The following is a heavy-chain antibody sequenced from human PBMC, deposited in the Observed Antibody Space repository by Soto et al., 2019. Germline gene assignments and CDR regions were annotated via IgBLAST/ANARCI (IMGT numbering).Heavy chain of an antibody. J-gene: IGHJ3*01. CDR1: GFTLSMSA. V-gene: IGHV3-23*01. D-gene: IGHD3-16*02. Sequence: VQLMESGGGLVQPGGSLRLSCASSGFTLSMSAVNWVRQAPGKGLEWVSYISDSGDRTYYADSVKGRFTISRDGSKNPVALQMASLRAEDTAVYSCAKERCMIVKAGDAFDVWGQGATVTVSS. CDR3: AKERCMIVKAGDAFDV. CDR2: ISDSGDRT.